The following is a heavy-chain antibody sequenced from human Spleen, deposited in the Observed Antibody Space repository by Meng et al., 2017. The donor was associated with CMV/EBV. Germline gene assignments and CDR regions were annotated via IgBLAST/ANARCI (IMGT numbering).Heavy chain of an antibody. CDR3: AKSWDDFWRGLFQH. Sequence: SGFAFSLSGMNCVRQAPGKGLEWVAFIPSGGGNTYYADSVKGRFTISRDSSKNTLHLEMKSLRAEDTAVYYCAKSWDDFWRGLFQHWGQGTLVTVSS. V-gene: IGHV3-30*02. CDR1: GFAFSLSG. J-gene: IGHJ1*01. D-gene: IGHD3-3*01. CDR2: IPSGGGNT.